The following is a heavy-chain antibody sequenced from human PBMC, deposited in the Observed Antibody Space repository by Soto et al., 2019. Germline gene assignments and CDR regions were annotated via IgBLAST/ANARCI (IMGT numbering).Heavy chain of an antibody. J-gene: IGHJ4*02. V-gene: IGHV1-69*02. Sequence: QVQLVQSGTEVKKPGSSVKVSCKASGGTFRNYPINWVRQAPGQGLEWMGSIFPLTDIPDYAQNFQARLMISADKSTRTDYMELSSLTSDDTAMYFCARGPLVVLNYFEAWCKGTLVTVSS. CDR1: GGTFRNYP. CDR3: ARGPLVVLNYFEA. CDR2: IFPLTDIP.